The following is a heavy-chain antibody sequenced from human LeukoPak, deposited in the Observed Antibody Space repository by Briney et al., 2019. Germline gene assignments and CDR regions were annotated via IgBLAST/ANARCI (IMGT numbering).Heavy chain of an antibody. J-gene: IGHJ6*02. CDR1: GYTFTFYY. CDR3: ARCSSTYSLKYYFYAMDV. D-gene: IGHD2-2*01. V-gene: IGHV1-2*02. CDR2: INPKRGVT. Sequence: GASVKVSCTASGYTFTFYYLHWVRQAPGQGLEWMGWINPKRGVTKYAQEFQGRVSMTRDTSISTIYMELSRLTSDDTAVYYCARCSSTYSLKYYFYAMDVWGQGTTVTVSS.